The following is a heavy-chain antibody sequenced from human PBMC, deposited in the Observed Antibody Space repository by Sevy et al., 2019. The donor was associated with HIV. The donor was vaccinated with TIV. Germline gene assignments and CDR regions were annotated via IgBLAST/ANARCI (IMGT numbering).Heavy chain of an antibody. CDR2: ISYDGNNK. CDR1: GFTFSGYA. D-gene: IGHD3-10*02. CDR3: ARDAIGGTHYNVHGMDV. V-gene: IGHV3-30*04. J-gene: IGHJ6*02. Sequence: GGSLRLSCAASGFTFSGYAMHWVRQAPGKGLEWVAVISYDGNNKYYADSVKGRFTISRDNSKNTLYVQMNSLRVEDTAVYYCARDAIGGTHYNVHGMDVWGQGTTVTVSS.